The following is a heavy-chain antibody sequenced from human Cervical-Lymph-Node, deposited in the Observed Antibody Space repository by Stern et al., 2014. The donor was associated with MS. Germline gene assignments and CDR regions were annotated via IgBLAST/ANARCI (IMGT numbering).Heavy chain of an antibody. D-gene: IGHD4-17*01. CDR3: ARVPDYGDAFFDY. CDR1: GGSISSGDNY. Sequence: QLQLQESGPGLVKPSQTLSLTCTVSGGSISSGDNYWSWIRQPPGKGPEWIGYIHYVGGTYFNPSLKSRATISADTSKNQFSLKLNSMTAADTAVYYCARVPDYGDAFFDYWGQGILVTVSS. J-gene: IGHJ4*02. V-gene: IGHV4-30-4*01. CDR2: IHYVGGT.